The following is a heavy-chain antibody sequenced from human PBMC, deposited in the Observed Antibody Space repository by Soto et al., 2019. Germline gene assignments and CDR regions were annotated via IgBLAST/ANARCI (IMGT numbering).Heavy chain of an antibody. CDR2: IHYSGTT. Sequence: TSETLSLTCTVSGGSMRNYFWTWIRQPPGKGLEWIGYIHYSGTTSFFPSYNPSLRSRVTISEDTSKNQFSLKLLSVTTADTAVYFCXAGEASSRNLAPYYLDFWGQGTLVTVSS. CDR1: GGSMRNYF. J-gene: IGHJ4*02. V-gene: IGHV4-59*01. CDR3: XAGEASSRNLAPYYLDF. D-gene: IGHD6-13*01.